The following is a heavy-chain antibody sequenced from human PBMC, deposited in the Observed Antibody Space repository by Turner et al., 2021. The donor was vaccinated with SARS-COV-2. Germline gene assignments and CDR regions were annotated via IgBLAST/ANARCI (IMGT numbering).Heavy chain of an antibody. CDR2: IAYGGSSK. CDR3: AREGAWGDGYPNDY. J-gene: IGHJ4*02. CDR1: GFSFSSCG. D-gene: IGHD5-12*01. Sequence: QVQLLESGGGVVLPGRSSRLSCAASGFSFSSCGMHWVRRAPGKGLEWVAVIAYGGSSKYYADSVNGRFTITRDNSKNTLNLQMNSLRAEDTAVYYCAREGAWGDGYPNDYWGQGTLVTVSS. V-gene: IGHV3-30*06.